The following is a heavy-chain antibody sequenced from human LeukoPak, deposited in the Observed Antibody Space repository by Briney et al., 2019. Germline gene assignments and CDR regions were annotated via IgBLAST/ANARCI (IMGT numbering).Heavy chain of an antibody. V-gene: IGHV3-30*02. CDR3: AKSHVIASYVGDY. J-gene: IGHJ4*02. D-gene: IGHD2-21*01. CDR1: GFTFSTYG. Sequence: GGSLRLSCAASGFTFSTYGMHWVRQAPCKGLEWVAYIRYDGINKHYADSVKGRFTISRDTSKNTLYLEMGSLRGEDMAVYYCAKSHVIASYVGDYWGQGTLVTVSS. CDR2: IRYDGINK.